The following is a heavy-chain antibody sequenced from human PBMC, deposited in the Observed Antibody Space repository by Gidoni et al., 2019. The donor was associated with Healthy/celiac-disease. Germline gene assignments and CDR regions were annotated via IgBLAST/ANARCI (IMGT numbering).Heavy chain of an antibody. CDR2: ISWNSGSI. J-gene: IGHJ6*02. CDR3: AKDRVRSRPGTAPHYGMDV. Sequence: EVQLVESGGGLVQPGRSLRLSCAASGFTFDDYALHWVRQAPGKGLEWVSGISWNSGSIGYADSVKGRFTISRDNAKNSLYLQMNSLRAEDTALYYCAKDRVRSRPGTAPHYGMDVWGQGTTVTVSS. D-gene: IGHD6-13*01. V-gene: IGHV3-9*01. CDR1: GFTFDDYA.